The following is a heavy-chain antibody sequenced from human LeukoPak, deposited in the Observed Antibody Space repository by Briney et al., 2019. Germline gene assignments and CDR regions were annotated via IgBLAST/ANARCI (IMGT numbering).Heavy chain of an antibody. V-gene: IGHV4-31*03. J-gene: IGHJ4*02. CDR1: GGSISSGGYY. D-gene: IGHD3-22*01. CDR2: IYYSGST. Sequence: SETLSLTCTVSGGSISSGGYYWSWIRQHPGKGLVWIGYIYYSGSTYYNPYLKSRVTISVDTSKNQFSLNLSSVTAADTAVYYCARYKPGYYYDSSGYYLDYWGRGTLVTVSS. CDR3: ARYKPGYYYDSSGYYLDY.